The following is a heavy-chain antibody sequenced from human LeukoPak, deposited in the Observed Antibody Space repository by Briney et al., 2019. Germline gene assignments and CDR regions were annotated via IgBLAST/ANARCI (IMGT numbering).Heavy chain of an antibody. Sequence: PSETLSLTCTVSGGSITSGGYYWNWIRQSPGKGLEWIGFLSYSGRTNYNPSLKSRFSMSVDTSKNQLSLRLNSVTAADTAVYYCARKNDYGASYYIDIWGKGTAVTVSS. J-gene: IGHJ6*03. CDR3: ARKNDYGASYYIDI. CDR1: GGSITSGGYY. CDR2: LSYSGRT. D-gene: IGHD4-17*01. V-gene: IGHV4-31*03.